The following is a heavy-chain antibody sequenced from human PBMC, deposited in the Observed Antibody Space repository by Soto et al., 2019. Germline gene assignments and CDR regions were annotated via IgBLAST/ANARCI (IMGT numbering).Heavy chain of an antibody. D-gene: IGHD3-16*01. CDR1: GFTFSSYA. CDR2: ISGSGGST. V-gene: IGHV3-23*01. CDR3: AKGSWGWYYYYGMDV. J-gene: IGHJ6*02. Sequence: EVQLLESGGGLVQPGGSLRLSCAASGFTFSSYAMSWVRQAPGKGLEWVSAISGSGGSTYYADSVKGRFTISRDNSKNTLYLQMNSLRAEATAVYYCAKGSWGWYYYYGMDVWGQGTTVTVSS.